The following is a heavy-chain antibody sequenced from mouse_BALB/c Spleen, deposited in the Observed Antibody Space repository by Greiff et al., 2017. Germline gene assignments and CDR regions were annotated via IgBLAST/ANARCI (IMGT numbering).Heavy chain of an antibody. CDR2: INPSNGGT. CDR3: TRSGFTTVGAY. V-gene: IGHV1S81*02. CDR1: GYTFTSYY. J-gene: IGHJ3*01. Sequence: VKLMESGAELVKPGASVKLSCKASGYTFTSYYMYWVKQRPGQGLEWIGEINPSNGGTNFNEKFKSKATLTVDKSSSTAYMQLSSLTSEDSAVYYCTRSGFTTVGAYWGQGTLVTVSA. D-gene: IGHD1-1*01.